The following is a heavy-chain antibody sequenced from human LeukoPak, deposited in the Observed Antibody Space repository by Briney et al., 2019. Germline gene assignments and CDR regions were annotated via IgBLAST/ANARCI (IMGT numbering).Heavy chain of an antibody. CDR1: GYTFTGYY. J-gene: IGHJ3*02. Sequence: ASVKVSCKASGYTFTGYYMHWVRQAPGQGLEWMGWINPNSGGTNYAQKFQGRVTMTRDTSISTAYMELSRLRSDDTAVYYCARGSGSYPTPPSDIWGQGTMVTVSS. CDR3: ARGSGSYPTPPSDI. CDR2: INPNSGGT. D-gene: IGHD1-26*01. V-gene: IGHV1-2*02.